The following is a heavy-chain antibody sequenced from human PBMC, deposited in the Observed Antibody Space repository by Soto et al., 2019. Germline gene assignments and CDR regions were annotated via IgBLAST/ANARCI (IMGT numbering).Heavy chain of an antibody. CDR3: ARAYYYDSSGYYFGSPPDIDY. CDR1: GYTFTSYG. CDR2: ISAYNGNT. Sequence: ASVKVSCKASGYTFTSYGISWVRQAPGQGLEWMGWISAYNGNTNYAQKLQGRVTMTTDTSTSTAYVELRSLRSDDTAVYYCARAYYYDSSGYYFGSPPDIDYWGQGTLVTVSS. J-gene: IGHJ4*02. D-gene: IGHD3-22*01. V-gene: IGHV1-18*01.